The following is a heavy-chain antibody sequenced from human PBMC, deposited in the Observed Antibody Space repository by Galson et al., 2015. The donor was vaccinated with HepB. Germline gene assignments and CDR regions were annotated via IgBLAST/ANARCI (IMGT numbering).Heavy chain of an antibody. CDR3: ASRHSYIRSGTWYNVSDY. D-gene: IGHD3-10*01. CDR2: IDPSDSYT. J-gene: IGHJ4*02. V-gene: IGHV5-10-1*01. CDR1: GYTFTAFW. Sequence: QSGAEVKKPGESLRISCKASGYTFTAFWITWVRQIPGKGLEWMGRIDPSDSYTDYSPSFQGHVTISADKSITTAYLQWSSLKASDTAMYYCASRHSYIRSGTWYNVSDYWGQGTLVTVSS.